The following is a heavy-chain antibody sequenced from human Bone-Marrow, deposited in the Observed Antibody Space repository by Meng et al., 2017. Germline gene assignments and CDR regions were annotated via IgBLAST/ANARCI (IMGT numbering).Heavy chain of an antibody. CDR3: ARESSGSPLDY. D-gene: IGHD1-26*01. V-gene: IGHV6-1*01. Sequence: QVQLQQSGPGLVKPSQTLSRACTISGDSGSSTSAAWHWIRRSPSRGLEWLGRTYYRSRWYTDYAVSVKSRININPDTTENHFSLQLNSVTPEDTAVYYCARESSGSPLDYWGRGTLVTVSS. CDR2: TYYRSRWYT. CDR1: GDSGSSTSAA. J-gene: IGHJ4*02.